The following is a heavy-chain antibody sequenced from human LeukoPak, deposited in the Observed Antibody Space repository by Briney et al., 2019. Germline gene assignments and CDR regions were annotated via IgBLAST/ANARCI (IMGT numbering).Heavy chain of an antibody. Sequence: GRSLRLSCAASGFTVSSNYMSWVRQAPGKGLEWVSVIYSGGSTYYADSVKGRFTISRDNSKNTLYLQMNSLRAEDTAVYYCARVSGYDFLFDYWGQGTLVTVSS. CDR1: GFTVSSNY. CDR2: IYSGGST. CDR3: ARVSGYDFLFDY. V-gene: IGHV3-66*01. J-gene: IGHJ4*02. D-gene: IGHD5-12*01.